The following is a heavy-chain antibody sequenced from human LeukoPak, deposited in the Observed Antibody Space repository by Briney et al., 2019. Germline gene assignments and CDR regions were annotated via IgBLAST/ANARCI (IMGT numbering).Heavy chain of an antibody. CDR2: IYYSGST. V-gene: IGHV4-59*01. Sequence: SETLSLTCTVSGGSISSYYWSWIRQPPGKGLEWIGYIYYSGSTNYNPSLKSRVTISVDTSKNQFSPKLSSVTAADTAVYYCASSALYGSGKGYFDYWGQGTLVTVSS. J-gene: IGHJ4*02. CDR3: ASSALYGSGKGYFDY. D-gene: IGHD3-10*01. CDR1: GGSISSYY.